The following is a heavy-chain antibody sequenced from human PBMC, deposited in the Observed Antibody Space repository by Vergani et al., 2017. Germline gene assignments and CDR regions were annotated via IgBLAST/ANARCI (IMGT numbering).Heavy chain of an antibody. CDR1: GGTFSSYA. J-gene: IGHJ6*03. CDR2: IIPIFGTA. CDR3: AREGPASTPIAARTYNPRYYYYYMDV. Sequence: HVQLVQSGAEVKKPGSSVKVSCKASGGTFSSYAISWVRQAPGQGLEWMGGIIPIFGTANYAQKFQGRVTITADESTSTAYMELSSLRSEDTAVYYCAREGPASTPIAARTYNPRYYYYYMDVWGKGTTVTVSS. V-gene: IGHV1-69*01. D-gene: IGHD6-6*01.